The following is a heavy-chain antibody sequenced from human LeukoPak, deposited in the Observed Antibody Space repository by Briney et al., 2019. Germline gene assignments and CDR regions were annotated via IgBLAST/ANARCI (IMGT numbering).Heavy chain of an antibody. D-gene: IGHD3-10*01. CDR1: GGSPSTSN. V-gene: IGHV4-59*08. CDR3: ARHQEVDYGSGSLFDY. Sequence: PSETLSLTCTVSGGSPSTSNWSWIRQPPGRRLGRMGYILFSVSINYTPSLKRRATTPVETSKTQTSLMLSSVTAADSAVYYCARHQEVDYGSGSLFDYWGQGTLVTVSS. J-gene: IGHJ4*02. CDR2: ILFSVSI.